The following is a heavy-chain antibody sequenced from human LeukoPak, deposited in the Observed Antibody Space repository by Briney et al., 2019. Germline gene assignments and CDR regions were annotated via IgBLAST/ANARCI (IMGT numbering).Heavy chain of an antibody. CDR2: ISSSGSGGST. D-gene: IGHD4-17*01. CDR1: GFTFSTYA. Sequence: GGSLRLSCAASGFTFSTYAMSWVRQAPGKGLEWVSGISSSGSGGSTYYADSVKGRFTISRDNSKNTLYLQMNSLRAEDTAVYYCAKEGSDYGDYLAGKFDYWGQGTLVTVSS. CDR3: AKEGSDYGDYLAGKFDY. J-gene: IGHJ4*02. V-gene: IGHV3-23*01.